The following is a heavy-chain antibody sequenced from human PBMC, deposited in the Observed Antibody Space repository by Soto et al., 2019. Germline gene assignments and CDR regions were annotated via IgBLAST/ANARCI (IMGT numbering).Heavy chain of an antibody. CDR1: GFTFDDYA. D-gene: IGHD6-13*01. J-gene: IGHJ4*02. Sequence: EVQLVESGGGLVQPGRSLRLSCAASGFTFDDYAMHWVRQAPGKGLEWVSGISWNSGSIGYADSVKGRFTISRDNAKNSLYLQMNSLRSEDTALYDCAKVGECIAAAVCWGQGTLVTVSS. CDR3: AKVGECIAAAVC. V-gene: IGHV3-9*01. CDR2: ISWNSGSI.